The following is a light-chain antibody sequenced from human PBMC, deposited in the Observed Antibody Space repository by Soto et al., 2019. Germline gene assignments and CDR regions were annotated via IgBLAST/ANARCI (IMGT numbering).Light chain of an antibody. CDR2: DAS. V-gene: IGKV3-11*01. Sequence: EIVLTQSPATLSLSPGERATLSCRASQSCSSYLAWYQQKPGQAPRLLIYDASNRATGIPARFSGSGSGTDFTLTISSLEPEDFAVYYCQQYGSSPTFGQGTRLEIK. CDR3: QQYGSSPT. J-gene: IGKJ5*01. CDR1: QSCSSY.